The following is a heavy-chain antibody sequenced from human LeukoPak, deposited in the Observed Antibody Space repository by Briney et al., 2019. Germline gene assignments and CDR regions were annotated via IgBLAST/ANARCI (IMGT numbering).Heavy chain of an antibody. D-gene: IGHD1-26*01. CDR1: GYSISSGYY. CDR2: VYHSGST. CDR3: ARHQWELGAFDI. Sequence: SETLSLTCAVSGYSISSGYYWGWIRQPPGKGLEWIGSVYHSGSTYYNPSLKSRVTMSVDTSKNQFSLKLSSVTTADTAVYYCARHQWELGAFDIWGQGTMVTVFS. V-gene: IGHV4-38-2*01. J-gene: IGHJ3*02.